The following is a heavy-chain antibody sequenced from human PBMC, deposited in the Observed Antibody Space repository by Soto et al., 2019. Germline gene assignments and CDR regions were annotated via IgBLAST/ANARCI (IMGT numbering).Heavy chain of an antibody. CDR3: ARDSYYYDSSGYYGMRGAFDI. J-gene: IGHJ3*02. V-gene: IGHV3-23*01. Sequence: GGSLRLSCAASGFICSSYDMSWVRQAPGKGLEWVSTILVDGRTFYVDSVKGRFTISRDSSQNTVYLQMNSLTAGDTALYYCARDSYYYDSSGYYGMRGAFDIWGQGTMVTVSS. CDR1: GFICSSYD. D-gene: IGHD3-22*01. CDR2: ILVDGRT.